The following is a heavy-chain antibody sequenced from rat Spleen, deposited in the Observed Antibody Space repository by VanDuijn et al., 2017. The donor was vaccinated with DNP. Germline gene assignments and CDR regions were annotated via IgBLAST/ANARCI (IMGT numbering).Heavy chain of an antibody. V-gene: IGHV5-7*01. CDR3: ARQSLFYSGDVNFDY. D-gene: IGHD1-1*01. J-gene: IGHJ2*01. Sequence: EVQLVESGGGLVQPGRSLKLSCAASGFTFSDYNMAWVRQAPKKGLEWVATISYDGSSTYYRDSVKGRFTISRDNAKSTLYLQMDSLRSEDTATYYCARQSLFYSGDVNFDYWGQGVMVTVSS. CDR1: GFTFSDYN. CDR2: ISYDGSST.